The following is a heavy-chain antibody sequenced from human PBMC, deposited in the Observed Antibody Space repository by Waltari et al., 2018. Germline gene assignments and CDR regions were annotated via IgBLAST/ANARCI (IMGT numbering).Heavy chain of an antibody. CDR1: VVSISSSS. V-gene: IGHV4-59*01. D-gene: IGHD6-6*01. CDR3: ASSFYQPIVLDAFDI. CDR2: FYYSGST. J-gene: IGHJ3*02. Sequence: QVQLQESGPGLVKPSETLSLTCTAPVVSISSSSWRWTRQPPGKGLEWIGYFYYSGSTNYNPSLKSRVTISVDTSKNQFSLKLSSVTAADTAVYYCASSFYQPIVLDAFDIWGQGTMVTVSS.